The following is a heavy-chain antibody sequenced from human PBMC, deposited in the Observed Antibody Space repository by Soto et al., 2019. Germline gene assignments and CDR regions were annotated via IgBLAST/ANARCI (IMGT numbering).Heavy chain of an antibody. CDR3: ARVPSPFDFYYAMDV. J-gene: IGHJ6*02. CDR2: IFSSGTT. V-gene: IGHV4-30-4*02. Sequence: PSETRPVTCTVSGDAVGSRKKDCSFIRQSPGKGLEWIGYIFSSGTTYYNPSLKSRLTMSLDTSQNQFSLKLNSVTAADTAVYFCARVPSPFDFYYAMDVWGQGTTVTVSS. CDR1: GDAVGSRKKD. D-gene: IGHD3-16*01.